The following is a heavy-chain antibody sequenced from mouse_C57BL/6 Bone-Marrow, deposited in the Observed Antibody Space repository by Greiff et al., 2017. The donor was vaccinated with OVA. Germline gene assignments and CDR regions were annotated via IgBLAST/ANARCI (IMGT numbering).Heavy chain of an antibody. CDR2: ISSGGSYT. J-gene: IGHJ4*01. Sequence: EVQLVESGGDLVKPGGTLKLSCAASGFTFSSYGMSWVRQTPDKRLEWVATISSGGSYTYYPDSVKGRFTISRDNAKNTLYLQMSSLKSEDTAMYYCASQYYYAMDYWGQGTSVTVSS. V-gene: IGHV5-6*01. CDR3: ASQYYYAMDY. CDR1: GFTFSSYG.